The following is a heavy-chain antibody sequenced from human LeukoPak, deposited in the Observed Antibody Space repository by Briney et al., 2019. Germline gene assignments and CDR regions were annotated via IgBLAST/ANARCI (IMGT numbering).Heavy chain of an antibody. D-gene: IGHD6-13*01. J-gene: IGHJ4*02. CDR1: GFTFSSFA. CDR3: ARQVAAAAYFDY. Sequence: GGSLRLSCAASGFTFSSFAVHWVRQAPGKGLEYVSAISSNGGGTYYANSVKGRFTISRDNSKNTLYLQMGSLRAEDMAVYYCARQVAAAAYFDYWSQGTLVTVSS. CDR2: ISSNGGGT. V-gene: IGHV3-64*01.